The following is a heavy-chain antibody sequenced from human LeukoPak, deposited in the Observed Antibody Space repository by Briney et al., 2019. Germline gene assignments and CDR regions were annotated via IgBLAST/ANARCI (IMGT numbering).Heavy chain of an antibody. V-gene: IGHV4-59*12. J-gene: IGHJ4*02. CDR2: ISYSGST. D-gene: IGHD5-12*01. CDR3: VRSAQGRGGYAFDY. CDR1: GGSISTFY. Sequence: SETLTLTCTVSGGSISTFYWSWIRRPPDKGLEWIGYISYSGSTNFNPSLKSRVTISVDTSKNQFSLKLSSVTAADTAVYYCVRSAQGRGGYAFDYWGQGTLVTVSS.